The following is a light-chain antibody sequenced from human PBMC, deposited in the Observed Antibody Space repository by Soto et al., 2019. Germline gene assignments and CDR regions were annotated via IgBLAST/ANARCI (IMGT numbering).Light chain of an antibody. CDR3: QQSYSTPPYT. V-gene: IGKV1-39*01. Sequence: DIQMTQSPSSLSASVGDRVTITCRASQSISSYLNWYQQKPGKATKLLIYAASSLQSGVPSRFSGSGSGTDFTLTISRLQPEAFATYYCQQSYSTPPYTFGQGTKLEIK. CDR2: AAS. J-gene: IGKJ2*01. CDR1: QSISSY.